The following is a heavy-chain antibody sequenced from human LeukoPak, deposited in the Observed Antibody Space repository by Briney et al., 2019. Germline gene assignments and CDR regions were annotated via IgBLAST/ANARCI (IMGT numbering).Heavy chain of an antibody. CDR1: GFTFSAYW. V-gene: IGHV3-74*01. J-gene: IGHJ4*02. CDR3: ARDSDWLLFDY. D-gene: IGHD3-9*01. CDR2: IHREGTTT. Sequence: GGSLTLSCAASGFTFSAYWMHWVRQLPGKGLVWVSRIHREGTTTIYADSVKGRFTISRDNGKNTLYLHMNSLRADDTAVYYCARDSDWLLFDYWGQGTLVTVSS.